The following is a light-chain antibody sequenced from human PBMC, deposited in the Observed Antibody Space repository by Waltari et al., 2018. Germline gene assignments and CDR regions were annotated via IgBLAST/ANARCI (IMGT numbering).Light chain of an antibody. V-gene: IGLV1-44*01. J-gene: IGLJ3*02. CDR1: SSNIGSNP. CDR2: SNN. Sequence: QSVLPQPPSASGPPGPRVTSSCSGSSSNIGSNPVSWYQQLPGPAPKLPIYSNNQRPSGVPDRFSGSKSGTTASLAISGLQSEDEAAYYCAAWDDSLDGWVFGGGTKLTVL. CDR3: AAWDDSLDGWV.